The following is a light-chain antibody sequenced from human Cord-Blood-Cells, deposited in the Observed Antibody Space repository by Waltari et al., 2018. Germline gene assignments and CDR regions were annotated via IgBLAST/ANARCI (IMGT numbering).Light chain of an antibody. CDR1: QSISSY. V-gene: IGKV1-39*01. J-gene: IGKJ2*01. Sequence: EIQMPQSPSSLPAAVGDRETITCRASQSISSYLNWYQQKPGKAPKLLIYAASSFQSGFPSRFLGSGSGTDFTLTISSLQPEDFATYYCQQSYSTPYTFGQGTKLEIK. CDR3: QQSYSTPYT. CDR2: AAS.